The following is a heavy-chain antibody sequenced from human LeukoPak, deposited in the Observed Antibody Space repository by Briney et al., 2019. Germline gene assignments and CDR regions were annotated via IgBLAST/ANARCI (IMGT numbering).Heavy chain of an antibody. CDR2: IDWKGRPT. J-gene: IGHJ5*02. Sequence: GGSLRLSCAASGFSFDDYDMACLRQAPGKGLEWVSDIDWKGRPTSYADSVKGRFTISRDNAKKSLYLQMDSLRAEDTALYYCAREVYRIGVGGFDPWGQGTLVIVSS. CDR3: AREVYRIGVGGFDP. CDR1: GFSFDDYD. V-gene: IGHV3-20*04. D-gene: IGHD6-19*01.